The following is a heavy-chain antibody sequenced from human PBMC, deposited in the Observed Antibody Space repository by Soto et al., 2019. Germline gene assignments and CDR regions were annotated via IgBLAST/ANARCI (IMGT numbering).Heavy chain of an antibody. CDR3: ARHEGNGNVWPLDY. J-gene: IGHJ4*02. D-gene: IGHD2-8*01. V-gene: IGHV4-39*01. CDR2: IHYSGST. Sequence: SETLSLTCTVSGDSIGTTHSYWAWIRQSPGKGLEWIGNIHYSGSTYYMPSLRSRVTLSVDTSKNQFSLRLTSVTAEDTGVYYCARHEGNGNVWPLDYWGQGILVTVSS. CDR1: GDSIGTTHSY.